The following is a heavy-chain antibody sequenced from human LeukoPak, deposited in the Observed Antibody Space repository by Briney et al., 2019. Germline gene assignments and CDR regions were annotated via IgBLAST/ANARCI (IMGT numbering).Heavy chain of an antibody. CDR3: ARLADCSSSSCRSFDY. V-gene: IGHV1-2*02. Sequence: ASVKVSCKASGYTFTGYYMHWVRQAPGQGLEWMGWINPNSGGTNYAQKFQGRVTMTRDRSISTAYMELSRLRSDDTAVYYCARLADCSSSSCRSFDYWGQGTLVTVSS. CDR1: GYTFTGYY. J-gene: IGHJ4*02. CDR2: INPNSGGT. D-gene: IGHD2-2*01.